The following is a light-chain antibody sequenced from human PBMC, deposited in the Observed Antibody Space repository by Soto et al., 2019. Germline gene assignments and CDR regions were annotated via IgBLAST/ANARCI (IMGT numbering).Light chain of an antibody. J-gene: IGKJ4*01. V-gene: IGKV1-27*01. Sequence: DIQVTQSPSSLSASVGDRVTITCRASQGSDNFFAWYQQKPGKVPKLLIYAASTLQSGVPSRFSGSGSETDFTLTISGLQPEDVATDFCQQYNSAPLTVDGGTKAEIK. CDR2: AAS. CDR1: QGSDNF. CDR3: QQYNSAPLT.